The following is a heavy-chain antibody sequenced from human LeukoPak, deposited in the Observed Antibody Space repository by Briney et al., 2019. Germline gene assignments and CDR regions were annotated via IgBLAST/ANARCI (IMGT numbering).Heavy chain of an antibody. D-gene: IGHD4-23*01. J-gene: IGHJ4*02. CDR1: GYTFTSYY. CDR3: VKEGYDYGGSHPWY. CDR2: INPSGGST. Sequence: ASVKVPCKASGYTFTSYYMHWVRQAPGQGLEWMGIINPSGGSTSYAQKFQGRVTMTRDTSTSTVYMELSSLRSEDTAVYYCVKEGYDYGGSHPWYWGQGTLVTVTS. V-gene: IGHV1-46*03.